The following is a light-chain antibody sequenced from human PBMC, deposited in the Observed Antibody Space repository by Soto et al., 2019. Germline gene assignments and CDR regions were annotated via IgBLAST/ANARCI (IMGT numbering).Light chain of an antibody. J-gene: IGLJ1*01. Sequence: QSALTQPGSVSGSPGDSITISCTGTSSYVGSYNLVSWYQQHPGKAPKLMIYEVSKRPSGVSNRFSGSKSGNTASLTISGLQAEDEADYYCCSYAGSSTFVFGAGTKVTVL. CDR3: CSYAGSSTFV. CDR2: EVS. CDR1: SSYVGSYNL. V-gene: IGLV2-23*02.